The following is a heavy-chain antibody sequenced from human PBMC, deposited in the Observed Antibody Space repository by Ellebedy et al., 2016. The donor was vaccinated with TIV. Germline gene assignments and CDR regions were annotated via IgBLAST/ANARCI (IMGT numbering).Heavy chain of an antibody. Sequence: GESLKISCAASGFTFSSYVMHWVRQAPGKGLEWVASISYDGRNKYYADAVKGRFTISRDNAKNSLYLQMNSLRDADTAVYYCVRDLHWAFDIWGQGTVVTVSS. CDR3: VRDLHWAFDI. V-gene: IGHV3-30*04. D-gene: IGHD1-1*01. CDR2: ISYDGRNK. J-gene: IGHJ3*02. CDR1: GFTFSSYV.